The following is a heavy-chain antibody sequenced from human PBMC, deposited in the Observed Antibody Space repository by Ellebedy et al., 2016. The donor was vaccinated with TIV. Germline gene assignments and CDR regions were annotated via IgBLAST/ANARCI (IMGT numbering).Heavy chain of an antibody. V-gene: IGHV3-48*04. CDR2: ISSTTSTI. Sequence: GGSLRLXXAASGFTFSSYSMNWVRQAPGKGLEWVSYISSTTSTIYYADSVKGRFTISRDNAKNSLYLQMNSLRAEDTAVYYCAREDSSGWYFNWGQGTLVTVSS. CDR1: GFTFSSYS. CDR3: AREDSSGWYFN. J-gene: IGHJ4*02. D-gene: IGHD6-19*01.